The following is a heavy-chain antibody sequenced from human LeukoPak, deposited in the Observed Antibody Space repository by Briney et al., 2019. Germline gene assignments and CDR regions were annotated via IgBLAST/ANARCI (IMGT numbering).Heavy chain of an antibody. D-gene: IGHD4-23*01. J-gene: IGHJ3*02. CDR3: ARETPTDPDAFDI. Sequence: GGSLRLSCAASGFTFTTYWMSWVRQAPGKGLEWVANIKEDGSDKYYVDSVKGRSTISRDNAKNSLYLQMNSLRAEDTAVYYCARETPTDPDAFDIWGQGTMVTVSS. V-gene: IGHV3-7*01. CDR1: GFTFTTYW. CDR2: IKEDGSDK.